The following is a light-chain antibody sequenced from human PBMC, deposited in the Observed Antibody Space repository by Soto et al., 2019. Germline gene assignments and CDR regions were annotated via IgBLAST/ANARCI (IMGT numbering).Light chain of an antibody. Sequence: SYELTQPLSVSVALGQTARITCGGNNIGSKNVHWYQQKPGQAPVLVIYRDINRPSGIPERFSGSNSGNTATLTISRAQAGDEADYYCSSYTSSGTLVFGGGTKVTVL. CDR1: NIGSKN. J-gene: IGLJ3*02. CDR3: SSYTSSGTLV. V-gene: IGLV3-9*01. CDR2: RDI.